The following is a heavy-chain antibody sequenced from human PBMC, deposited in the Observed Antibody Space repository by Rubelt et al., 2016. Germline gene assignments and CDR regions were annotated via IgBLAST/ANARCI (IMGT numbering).Heavy chain of an antibody. D-gene: IGHD2-8*01. CDR2: INHSGST. CDR3: ASYWGGGWTNGVCYFDY. Sequence: QVQLQQWGAGLLKPSETLSLTCAVYGGSFSGYYWSWIRQPPGKGLEWIGEINHSGSTNYNPSLRSRVTLSVDTSKNQFALKLGCVTAAYTAVYYCASYWGGGWTNGVCYFDYWGQGTLVTVSS. CDR1: GGSFSGYY. J-gene: IGHJ4*02. V-gene: IGHV4-34*01.